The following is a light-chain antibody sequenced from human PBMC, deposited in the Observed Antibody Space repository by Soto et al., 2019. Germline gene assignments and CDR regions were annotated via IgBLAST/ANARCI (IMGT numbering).Light chain of an antibody. CDR1: SRDVGGYNY. CDR2: DVS. J-gene: IGLJ1*01. CDR3: CSYAGRTGV. V-gene: IGLV2-11*01. Sequence: QSALTQPRSVSGSPGQSVTISCTGTSRDVGGYNYVSWYQQHPGKAPKLMIYDVSKRPSGVPDRFSGSKSGNTASLTISGLQAEDEADYYCCSYAGRTGVFGTGTKLTVL.